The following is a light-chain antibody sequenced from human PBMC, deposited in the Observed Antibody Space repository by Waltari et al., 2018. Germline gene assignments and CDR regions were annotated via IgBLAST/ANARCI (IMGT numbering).Light chain of an antibody. CDR3: ATRDEGPTVV. CDR2: LTH. CDR1: ISNIGTHY. J-gene: IGLJ2*01. Sequence: QSVLTQPPSASGTPGQSVTISCSGSISNIGTHYVYWYQQLPGTAPKLLIYLTHQRPSGFPDRFSASKSGTSASLAISGRRFEDEADYYCATRDEGPTVVFGGGTKLTVL. V-gene: IGLV1-47*01.